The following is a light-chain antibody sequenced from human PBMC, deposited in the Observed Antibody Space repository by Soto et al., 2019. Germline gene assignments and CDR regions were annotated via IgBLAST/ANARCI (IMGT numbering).Light chain of an antibody. CDR3: QQSYSTSR. J-gene: IGKJ2*01. CDR2: AAS. V-gene: IGKV1-39*01. CDR1: QSLSSY. Sequence: DIQMTQSPSSLSASVGDRVTITCRASQSLSSYLNLYQQKPGKAPKLLIYAASSLKSGVHSRFSDNVSGTDFTLTNSSLQPEYFAKYYCQQSYSTSRFGQGTKLEIK.